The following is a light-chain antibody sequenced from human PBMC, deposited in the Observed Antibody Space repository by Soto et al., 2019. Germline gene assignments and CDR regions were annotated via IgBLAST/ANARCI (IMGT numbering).Light chain of an antibody. V-gene: IGLV2-8*01. Sequence: QPVLTQPPSASGSPGQSVAISCTGTSRDVGGQNYVSWYQPHPGKAPKLIIYAVSNRPSGVPDRFSGSKSGNTASLTISGLRAEDEADYYCCSHSGNNNYVFGTGTKVTVL. CDR3: CSHSGNNNYV. CDR2: AVS. J-gene: IGLJ1*01. CDR1: SRDVGGQNY.